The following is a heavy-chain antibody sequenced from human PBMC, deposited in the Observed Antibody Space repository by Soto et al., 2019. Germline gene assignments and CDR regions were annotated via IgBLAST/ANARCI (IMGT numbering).Heavy chain of an antibody. J-gene: IGHJ4*02. Sequence: QVQLRESGPGLVKPSQTLSLTCTVSGTSNTSATYFWTWIRQHPGHGLEWIGYMYYSGTTYYNPSLKSRVTISVDPSRNQFSLRLDSVTAADTAVYYCATSLGGLYFDSWGQGTLVTVSS. CDR1: GTSNTSATYF. D-gene: IGHD5-12*01. V-gene: IGHV4-31*03. CDR2: MYYSGTT. CDR3: ATSLGGLYFDS.